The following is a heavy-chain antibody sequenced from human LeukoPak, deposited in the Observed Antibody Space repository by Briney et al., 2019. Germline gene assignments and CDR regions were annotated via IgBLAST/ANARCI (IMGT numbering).Heavy chain of an antibody. CDR2: IYHSGST. CDR1: GGSISTYY. CDR3: ARRGRGWEDYYYYYYMDV. Sequence: ASETLSLTCTVSGGSISTYYWSWIRQPPGKGLEWIGYIYHSGSTNYNPSLKSRVTISVDTSKNQFSLKLSSVTAADTAVYYCARRGRGWEDYYYYYYMDVWGKGTTVTISS. J-gene: IGHJ6*03. V-gene: IGHV4-59*12. D-gene: IGHD3-16*01.